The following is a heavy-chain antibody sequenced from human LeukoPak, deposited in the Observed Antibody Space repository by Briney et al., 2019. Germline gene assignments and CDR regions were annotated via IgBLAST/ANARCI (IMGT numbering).Heavy chain of an antibody. D-gene: IGHD3-22*01. J-gene: IGHJ4*02. CDR2: LSYDGSNK. CDR3: ARDTRYYYDSSDCYWLDY. CDR1: GFTFRNYA. Sequence: GGSLRLSCAASGFTFRNYAIHWIRQAPGKGLEWVAVLSYDGSNKYYADSVKGRFTISRDNSRSTLYLQMNSLRAEDTAVYYCARDTRYYYDSSDCYWLDYWGQGTLVTVSS. V-gene: IGHV3-30*04.